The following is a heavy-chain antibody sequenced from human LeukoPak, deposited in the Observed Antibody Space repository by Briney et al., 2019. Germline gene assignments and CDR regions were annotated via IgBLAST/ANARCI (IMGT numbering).Heavy chain of an antibody. CDR3: TRDTVTTARFGFDP. CDR1: GYNFINYL. CDR2: INPSGGST. D-gene: IGHD4-11*01. V-gene: IGHV1-46*01. J-gene: IGHJ5*02. Sequence: ASVKVSCKASGYNFINYLIHWVRQAPGQGLEWMGIINPSGGSTTYAQKFQGRVTMTRDTPTSTVYMEMSSLKSEDTAVYYCTRDTVTTARFGFDPWGQGTLVTVSS.